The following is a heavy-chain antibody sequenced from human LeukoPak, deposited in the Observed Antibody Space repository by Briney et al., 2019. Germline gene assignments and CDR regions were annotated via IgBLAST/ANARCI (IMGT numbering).Heavy chain of an antibody. CDR1: SYSISSGYY. CDR3: ARGGYGDYVRDFDY. CDR2: INHSGST. D-gene: IGHD4-17*01. Sequence: PSETLSLTCVVSSYSISSGYYWGWIRQPPGKGLEWIVEINHSGSTNYNPSLKSRVTISVDTSKNQFSLKLSSVTAADTAVYYCARGGYGDYVRDFDYWGQGTLVTVSS. V-gene: IGHV4-38-2*01. J-gene: IGHJ4*02.